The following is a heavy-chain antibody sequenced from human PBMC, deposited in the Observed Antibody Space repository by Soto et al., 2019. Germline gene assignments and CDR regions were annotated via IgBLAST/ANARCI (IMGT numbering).Heavy chain of an antibody. D-gene: IGHD7-27*01. Sequence: GGSLRLSCTASGFTFGDYAMSWFRQAPGKGLEWVGFIRSKAYGGITEYAAAVKGRFTISRDDSKSIAYLQKNSLKTEDAVLYCCKRGSEGTNWADAFDIWGHGTMVTVSS. J-gene: IGHJ3*02. V-gene: IGHV3-49*03. CDR2: IRSKAYGGIT. CDR1: GFTFGDYA. CDR3: KRGSEGTNWADAFDI.